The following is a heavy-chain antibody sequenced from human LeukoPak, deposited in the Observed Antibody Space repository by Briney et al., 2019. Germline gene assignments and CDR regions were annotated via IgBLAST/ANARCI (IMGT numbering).Heavy chain of an antibody. Sequence: PGGSLRLSCAASGFTFSSYSMNWVRQAPGKGQEWVSSISSSSSYIYYADSVKGRFTISRDNAKNSLYLQMNSLRAEDTAVYYCARSPYYYGSGSYYRYYYGMDVWDKGTTVTVSS. CDR3: ARSPYYYGSGSYYRYYYGMDV. D-gene: IGHD3-10*01. CDR2: ISSSSSYI. V-gene: IGHV3-21*01. J-gene: IGHJ6*04. CDR1: GFTFSSYS.